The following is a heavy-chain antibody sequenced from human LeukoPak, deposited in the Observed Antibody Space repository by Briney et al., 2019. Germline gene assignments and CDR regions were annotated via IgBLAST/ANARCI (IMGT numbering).Heavy chain of an antibody. J-gene: IGHJ4*02. CDR2: IYTSGST. Sequence: SQTLSLTCTVSGGSISSGSYYWSWIRQPAGKGLEWIGRIYTSGSTNYNPSLKSRVTISVDTPKNQFSLKLSSVTAADTAVYYCARAGYRYTVLFDYWGRGTLVTVSS. V-gene: IGHV4-61*02. D-gene: IGHD3-16*02. CDR3: ARAGYRYTVLFDY. CDR1: GGSISSGSYY.